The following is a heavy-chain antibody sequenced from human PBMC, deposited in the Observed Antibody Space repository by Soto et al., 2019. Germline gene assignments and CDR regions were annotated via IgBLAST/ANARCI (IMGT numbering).Heavy chain of an antibody. V-gene: IGHV4-34*01. Sequence: SETLSLTCAVYGGSFSGYYWSWIRQPPGKGLEWIGEINHSGSTNYNPSLKSRVTISVDTSKNQFSLKLSSVTAADTAVYYCARGAGYSSGPRGQNQKDYYYGMDVWGKGTTVT. CDR1: GGSFSGYY. J-gene: IGHJ6*04. CDR2: INHSGST. CDR3: ARGAGYSSGPRGQNQKDYYYGMDV. D-gene: IGHD6-19*01.